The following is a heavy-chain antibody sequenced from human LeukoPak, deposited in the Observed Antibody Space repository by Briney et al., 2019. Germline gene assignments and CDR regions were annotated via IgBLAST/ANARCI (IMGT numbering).Heavy chain of an antibody. D-gene: IGHD2-2*01. CDR1: GFTFSSYA. J-gene: IGHJ4*02. CDR3: ARDSSLLGSSLEY. V-gene: IGHV3-48*01. CDR2: ISSSSSTI. Sequence: PGGSLRLSCAASGFTFSSYATSWVRQAPGKGLEWVSYISSSSSTIYYADTMKGRFTTSRDNAKNSLYLQMNSLRAEDTAVYYCARDSSLLGSSLEYWGQGTLVTVSS.